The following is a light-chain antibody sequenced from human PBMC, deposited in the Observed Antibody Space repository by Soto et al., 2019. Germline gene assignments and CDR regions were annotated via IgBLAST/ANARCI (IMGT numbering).Light chain of an antibody. J-gene: IGKJ1*01. CDR2: AAS. CDR3: QQYGSAPET. Sequence: EIVLTQSPGTLSLSSGERATLSCRASQSVSSNYLAWYQQKPGQAPRLLIYAASSRATGIPDRFSGSGSGTDFTLTISRLEPEDFAVYYCQQYGSAPETFGQGTKVEIK. V-gene: IGKV3-20*01. CDR1: QSVSSNY.